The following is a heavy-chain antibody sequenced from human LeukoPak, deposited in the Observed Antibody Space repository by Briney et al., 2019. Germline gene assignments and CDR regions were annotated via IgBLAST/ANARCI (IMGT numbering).Heavy chain of an antibody. CDR3: TNSVAGTYYYYYYMDV. D-gene: IGHD6-19*01. J-gene: IGHJ6*03. Sequence: GGSLRLSCAASGFTFSTYAMHWVRQASGKGLEWVGRIRSKANSYATAYAASVKGRFTISRDDSKNTAYLQMNSLKTEDTAVYYCTNSVAGTYYYYYYMDVWGKGTTVTVSS. CDR1: GFTFSTYA. CDR2: IRSKANSYAT. V-gene: IGHV3-73*01.